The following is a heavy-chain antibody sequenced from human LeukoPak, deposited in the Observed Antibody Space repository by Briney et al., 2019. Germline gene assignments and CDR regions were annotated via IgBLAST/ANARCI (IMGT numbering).Heavy chain of an antibody. CDR1: GFIFSTYW. Sequence: PGGSRRLSCAASGFIFSTYWMTWVRQAPGKGLEWVANMKGDGSEIHYVESVKGRFTISRNNAKNSLYLQMNSLRVEDTAVYYCARPTYTAAYDLWGQGTMVTVSS. CDR3: ARPTYTAAYDL. J-gene: IGHJ3*01. D-gene: IGHD3-16*01. CDR2: MKGDGSEI. V-gene: IGHV3-7*01.